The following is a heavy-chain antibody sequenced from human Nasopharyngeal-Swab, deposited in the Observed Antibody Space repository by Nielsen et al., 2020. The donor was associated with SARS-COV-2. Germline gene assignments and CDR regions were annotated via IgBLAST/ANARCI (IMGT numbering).Heavy chain of an antibody. Sequence: GASLKISCAGSGFTVSGTYMAWVRQVPGEGLEWVSFISIYSTTDYADSVKGRFTISTDNSKNTLFLQLNTLRVEDTAVYFCARVVSDNNGWYHFDYWGQGTLVTVSS. J-gene: IGHJ4*02. CDR1: GFTVSGTY. CDR3: ARVVSDNNGWYHFDY. V-gene: IGHV3-66*01. CDR2: ISIYSTT. D-gene: IGHD6-19*01.